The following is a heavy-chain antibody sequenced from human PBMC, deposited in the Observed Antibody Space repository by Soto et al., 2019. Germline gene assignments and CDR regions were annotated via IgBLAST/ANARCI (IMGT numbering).Heavy chain of an antibody. Sequence: EVQLVESGGGLVQPGGSLRLSCAASGFTFSSYWMHWVRQAPGKGLVWVSRINSDGSSTSYADSVKGRFTISRDNAKNTLYLQMNSLRAEDTAVYYYARGPCSGGSCYSGDAYCGQGTLVTVSS. CDR2: INSDGSST. J-gene: IGHJ4*02. D-gene: IGHD2-15*01. CDR1: GFTFSSYW. V-gene: IGHV3-74*01. CDR3: ARGPCSGGSCYSGDAY.